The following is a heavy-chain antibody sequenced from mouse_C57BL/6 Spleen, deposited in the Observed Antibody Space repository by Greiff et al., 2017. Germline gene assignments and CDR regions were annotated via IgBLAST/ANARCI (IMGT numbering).Heavy chain of an antibody. CDR3: ARDILLLRYFDV. Sequence: EVQVVESGGGLVKPGGSLKLSCAASGFTFSSYAMSWVRQTPEKRLEWVATISDGGSYTYYPDNVKGRFTISRDNAKNNLYLQMSHLKSEDTAMYYCARDILLLRYFDVWGTGTTVTVSS. CDR2: ISDGGSYT. J-gene: IGHJ1*03. CDR1: GFTFSSYA. D-gene: IGHD1-1*01. V-gene: IGHV5-4*01.